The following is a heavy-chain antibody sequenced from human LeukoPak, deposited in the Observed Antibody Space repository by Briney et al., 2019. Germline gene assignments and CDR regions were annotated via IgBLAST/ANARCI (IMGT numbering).Heavy chain of an antibody. CDR3: ATPLRASRSPIMDV. J-gene: IGHJ6*02. D-gene: IGHD3-10*01. CDR1: GYSFIELS. CDR2: FYPKDGMT. V-gene: IGHV1-24*01. Sequence: ATVTVACKVSGYSFIELSTHWVRQAPGKGLEWVGPFYPKDGMTINAQMFQRRVTMTEDTSNSTAYKELTILTSHDTADYYCATPLRASRSPIMDVWGQGTPVTVSS.